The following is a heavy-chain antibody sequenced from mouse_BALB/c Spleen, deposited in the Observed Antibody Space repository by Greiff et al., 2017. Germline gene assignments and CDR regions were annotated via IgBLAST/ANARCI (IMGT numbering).Heavy chain of an antibody. Sequence: VQLKESGTVLARPGASVKMSCKASGYSFTSYWMHWVKQRPGQGLEWIGAIYPGNSDTSYNQKFKGKAKLTAVTSASTAYMELSSLTNEDSAVYYCTREGDGNYNYFDYWGQGTTLTVSS. J-gene: IGHJ2*01. CDR2: IYPGNSDT. CDR3: TREGDGNYNYFDY. D-gene: IGHD2-1*01. CDR1: GYSFTSYW. V-gene: IGHV1-5*01.